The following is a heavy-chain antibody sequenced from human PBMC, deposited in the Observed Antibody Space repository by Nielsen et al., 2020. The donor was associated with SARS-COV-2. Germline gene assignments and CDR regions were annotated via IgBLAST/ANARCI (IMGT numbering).Heavy chain of an antibody. V-gene: IGHV1-3*01. Sequence: ASVKVSCKASGYTFTSYAMHWVRQAPGQRLEWMGRINAGNGNTKYSQKFQGRVTITRDTSASTAYMELSSLRSEDTAVYYCARDREVTTRVVLDYWGQGTLVTVSS. D-gene: IGHD4-17*01. J-gene: IGHJ4*02. CDR3: ARDREVTTRVVLDY. CDR1: GYTFTSYA. CDR2: INAGNGNT.